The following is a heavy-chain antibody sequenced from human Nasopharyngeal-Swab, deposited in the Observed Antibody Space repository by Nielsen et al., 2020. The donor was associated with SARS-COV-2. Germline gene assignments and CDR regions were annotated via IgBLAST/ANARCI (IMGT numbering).Heavy chain of an antibody. V-gene: IGHV1-18*01. CDR3: ARDREYFQH. Sequence: WVRQAPGQGLEWLGWISTYNGNTRYAQNLQGRLTLTTDTSTRTAYMELRSLRSDDTAVYYCARDREYFQHWGQGTLVTVSS. J-gene: IGHJ1*01. CDR2: ISTYNGNT.